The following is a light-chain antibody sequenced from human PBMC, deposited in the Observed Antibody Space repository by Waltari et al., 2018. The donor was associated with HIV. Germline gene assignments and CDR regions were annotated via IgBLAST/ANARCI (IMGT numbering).Light chain of an antibody. Sequence: DIQMTQSPSTLSAYVGDRVTITCRASQSIYSWLAWYQQKPGKAPKLLIYAASNLESGVPSRFSGSVSGTEFTLTISSLQPHDFATYYCQQYNSYSWTFGQGTKVEIK. CDR2: AAS. CDR1: QSIYSW. J-gene: IGKJ1*01. CDR3: QQYNSYSWT. V-gene: IGKV1-5*03.